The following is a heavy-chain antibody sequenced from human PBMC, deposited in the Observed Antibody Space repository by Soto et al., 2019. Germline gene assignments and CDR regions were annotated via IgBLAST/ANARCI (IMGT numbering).Heavy chain of an antibody. CDR2: VSESGDRT. Sequence: QLLDSGGGLVQPGGSLRLSCAVSGLTFSGNAMTWVRQSPGKGLEWVSTVSESGDRTFYTDSVKGRFTISRDNSKNTLYLQMSNLRVEDTAVYYCVPGSSGAVGEDRWGQGTLVTVSS. CDR3: VPGSSGAVGEDR. V-gene: IGHV3-23*01. D-gene: IGHD3-16*01. J-gene: IGHJ5*02. CDR1: GLTFSGNA.